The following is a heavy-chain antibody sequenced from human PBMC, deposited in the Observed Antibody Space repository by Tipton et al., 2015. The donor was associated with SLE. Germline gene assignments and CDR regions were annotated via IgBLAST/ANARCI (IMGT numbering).Heavy chain of an antibody. J-gene: IGHJ4*02. Sequence: GSLRLSCAASGFTFSSYEMNWVRQAPGKGLVWVSRINSDGSSTSYADSVKGRFTISRDNAKNTLYLQMNSLRAEDTAVYYCAPNGGNSSSYGYWGQGTLVTVSS. CDR3: APNGGNSSSYGY. CDR2: INSDGSST. D-gene: IGHD6-6*01. CDR1: GFTFSSYE. V-gene: IGHV3-74*01.